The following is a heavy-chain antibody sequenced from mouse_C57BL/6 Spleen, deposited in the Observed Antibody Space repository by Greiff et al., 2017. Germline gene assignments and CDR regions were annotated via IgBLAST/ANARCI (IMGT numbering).Heavy chain of an antibody. J-gene: IGHJ2*01. CDR1: GFTFSDYG. Sequence: EVKLVESGAGLVKPGGSLKLSCAASGFTFSDYGMHWVRQAPEKGLEWVAYISSGSSTNYYADKVKGRFTISRDNAKNTLCLQMTSLRSEDTAVYYGAGGPGTGYFDCWGQGTTLTVSS. CDR2: ISSGSSTN. CDR3: AGGPGTGYFDC. D-gene: IGHD3-3*01. V-gene: IGHV5-17*01.